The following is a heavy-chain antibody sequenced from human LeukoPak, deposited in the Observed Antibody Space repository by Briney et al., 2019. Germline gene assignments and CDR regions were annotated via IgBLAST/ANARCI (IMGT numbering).Heavy chain of an antibody. CDR2: TYYRSKWYN. CDR3: AREEGYCSSTSCYAYYYYYYMDV. D-gene: IGHD2-2*01. J-gene: IGHJ6*03. V-gene: IGHV6-1*01. CDR1: GDSVSSNSAA. Sequence: SQTLSLTCAISGDSVSSNSAAWNWIRQSPSRGLEWLGRTYYRSKWYNDYAVSVKSRITINPDTSKNQFSLQLNSVTPEDTAVYSCAREEGYCSSTSCYAYYYYYYMDVWGKGTTVTVSS.